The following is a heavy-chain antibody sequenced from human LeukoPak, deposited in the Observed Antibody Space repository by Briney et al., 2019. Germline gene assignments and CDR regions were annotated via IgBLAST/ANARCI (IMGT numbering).Heavy chain of an antibody. D-gene: IGHD3-16*01. J-gene: IGHJ3*02. CDR3: ARTRAYWDFDI. V-gene: IGHV5-51*01. Sequence: GESLKISCKVCGYSFTSYWIGWVRLMPGKGLEWMGIIYPGDSDTRYSPSFQGQVTISADKSISTAYLQWSSLKASDTAMYYCARTRAYWDFDIWGQGTMVTVSS. CDR1: GYSFTSYW. CDR2: IYPGDSDT.